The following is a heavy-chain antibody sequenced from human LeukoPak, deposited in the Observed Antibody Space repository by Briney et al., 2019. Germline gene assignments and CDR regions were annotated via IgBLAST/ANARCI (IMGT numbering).Heavy chain of an antibody. V-gene: IGHV4-34*01. J-gene: IGHJ4*02. CDR2: INHCGST. CDR1: GGSFSGYY. D-gene: IGHD1-14*01. CDR3: ARGNRTHYFDY. Sequence: SETLSLTCAVYGGSFSGYYWSWIRQPPGKGLEWIGEINHCGSTNYNPSLKSRVTISVDTSKNQFSLKLSSVTAADTAVYYCARGNRTHYFDYCGQGTLVTVSS.